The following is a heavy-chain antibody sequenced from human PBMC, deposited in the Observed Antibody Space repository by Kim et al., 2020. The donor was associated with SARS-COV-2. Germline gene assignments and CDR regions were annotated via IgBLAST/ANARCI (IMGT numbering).Heavy chain of an antibody. J-gene: IGHJ5*02. Sequence: ASVKVSCKASGYTFTSYYMHWVRQAPGQGLEWMGIINPSGGSTSYAQKFQGRVTMTRDTSTSTVYMELSSLRSEDTAVYYCARDPQTTTHYYDSSGLEGWNWFDPWGQGTLVTVSS. CDR2: INPSGGST. CDR3: ARDPQTTTHYYDSSGLEGWNWFDP. D-gene: IGHD3-22*01. CDR1: GYTFTSYY. V-gene: IGHV1-46*01.